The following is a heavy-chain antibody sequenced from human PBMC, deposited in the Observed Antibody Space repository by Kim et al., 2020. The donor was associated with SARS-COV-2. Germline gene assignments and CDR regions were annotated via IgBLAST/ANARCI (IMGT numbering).Heavy chain of an antibody. D-gene: IGHD2-15*01. J-gene: IGHJ6*03. V-gene: IGHV3-33*01. Sequence: YAESVKGRLTTHRDNSRNTMYMQMNSLRAEDTAVYYCARARGSYYYYMDVWGKGTTVTVSS. CDR3: ARARGSYYYYMDV.